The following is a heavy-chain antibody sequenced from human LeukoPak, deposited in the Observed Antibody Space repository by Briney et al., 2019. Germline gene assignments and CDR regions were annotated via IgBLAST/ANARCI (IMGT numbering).Heavy chain of an antibody. Sequence: SVKVSCKASGGTFSSYAISWVRQASGQGLEWMGGIIPMFGTANYAQKFQGRVTMTADESTSTVYMELSSLRSEDTAVYYCARSPSGYSGYDPVYYWGQGTLVTVSS. D-gene: IGHD5-12*01. CDR1: GGTFSSYA. J-gene: IGHJ4*02. V-gene: IGHV1-69*01. CDR2: IIPMFGTA. CDR3: ARSPSGYSGYDPVYY.